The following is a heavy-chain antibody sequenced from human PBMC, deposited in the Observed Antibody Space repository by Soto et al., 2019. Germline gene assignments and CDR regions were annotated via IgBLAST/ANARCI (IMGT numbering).Heavy chain of an antibody. CDR3: ARDRSGAGYYGMDV. Sequence: QVQLRDSGPGLVKPSETLSLNCSVSGGSISSDYWSWIRQPPGKGLEYIGYIYHSGTTNYNPSLKSRVTISVYTSKNQFSLRLNSVTAADTAVYYCARDRSGAGYYGMDVWGQGTTVTVTS. J-gene: IGHJ6*02. CDR2: IYHSGTT. CDR1: GGSISSDY. D-gene: IGHD3-10*01. V-gene: IGHV4-59*01.